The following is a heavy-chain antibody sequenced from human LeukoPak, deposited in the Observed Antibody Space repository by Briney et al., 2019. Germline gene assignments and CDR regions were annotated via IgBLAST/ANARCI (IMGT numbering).Heavy chain of an antibody. CDR3: ARADQLKWFGDPRRPYHYGLDV. Sequence: GESPKISCKGSGYSFPDYWIGWVRQMPGKGLEWMGIIYPGDSDTRYSPSFQGQVTISADKSISTAYLQWSSLKASDTAMYYCARADQLKWFGDPRRPYHYGLDVWGQGTTVTVSS. D-gene: IGHD3-10*01. CDR1: GYSFPDYW. J-gene: IGHJ6*02. V-gene: IGHV5-51*01. CDR2: IYPGDSDT.